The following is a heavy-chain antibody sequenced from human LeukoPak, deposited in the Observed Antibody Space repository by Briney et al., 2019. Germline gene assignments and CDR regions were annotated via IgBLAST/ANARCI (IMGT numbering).Heavy chain of an antibody. CDR3: ARVKTTVTTRDAFDI. J-gene: IGHJ3*02. D-gene: IGHD4-17*01. V-gene: IGHV3-7*01. CDR1: GFTFSSYW. Sequence: PGGSLRLSCAASGFTFSSYWMSWVRQAPGKGLEWVANIKQDGSEKYYVDPVKGRFTISRDNAKNSLYLQMNSLRAEDTAVYYCARVKTTVTTRDAFDIWGQGTMVTVSS. CDR2: IKQDGSEK.